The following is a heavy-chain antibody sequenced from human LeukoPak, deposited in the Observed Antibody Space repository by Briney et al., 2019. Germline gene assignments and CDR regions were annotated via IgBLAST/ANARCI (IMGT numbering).Heavy chain of an antibody. D-gene: IGHD6-13*01. CDR2: IYYSGTT. Sequence: SETLSLTCTVSGGSISSYDWSWIRQPPGEGLEWIGYIYYSGTTNYHPSLKRRVTISVDTSKNQFSLKLTSVTAAHTAVYYCARGRAGIAAAPWGQGTMVTVSS. J-gene: IGHJ3*01. CDR3: ARGRAGIAAAP. CDR1: GGSISSYD. V-gene: IGHV4-59*01.